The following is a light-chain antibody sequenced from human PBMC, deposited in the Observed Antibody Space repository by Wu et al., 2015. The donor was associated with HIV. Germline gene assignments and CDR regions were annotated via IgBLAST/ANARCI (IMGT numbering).Light chain of an antibody. CDR3: QQYNNWPET. CDR2: GAS. Sequence: EIVMTQSPATLSVSPGERATLSCRASQSVSSNLAWYQQKPGQAPRLLIYGASTRAAGCPARFSGSGSGTEFTLTIDTMESEDFAVYFCQQYNNWPETFGQGTKVEIK. V-gene: IGKV3-15*01. J-gene: IGKJ1*01. CDR1: QSVSSN.